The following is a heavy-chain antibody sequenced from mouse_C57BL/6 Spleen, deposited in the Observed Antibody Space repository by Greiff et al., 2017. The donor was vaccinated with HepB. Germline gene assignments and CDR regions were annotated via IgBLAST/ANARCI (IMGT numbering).Heavy chain of an antibody. J-gene: IGHJ4*01. CDR3: ARSDYYVSSYTLDAMDY. D-gene: IGHD1-1*01. CDR1: GYTFTSYW. V-gene: IGHV1-53*01. CDR2: INPSNGGT. Sequence: QVQLQQPGTELVKPGASVKLSCKASGYTFTSYWMHWVKQRPGQGLEWIGNINPSNGGTNYNEKFKSKATLTVDKSSSTAYMQLSSLTSEDSAVYYCARSDYYVSSYTLDAMDYWGQGTSVTVSS.